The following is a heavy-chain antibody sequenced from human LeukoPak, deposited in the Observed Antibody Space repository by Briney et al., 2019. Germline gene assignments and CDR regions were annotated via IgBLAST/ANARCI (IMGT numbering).Heavy chain of an antibody. J-gene: IGHJ4*02. D-gene: IGHD5-24*01. CDR2: IRYDGSNK. CDR3: AKASGEMATISGY. V-gene: IGHV3-30*02. Sequence: RPGGSLRLSCAASGFTFSSYGMHWVRQAPGKGLEWVAFIRYDGSNKYYADSVKDRFTISRDNSKNTLYLQMNSLRAEDTAVYYCAKASGEMATISGYWGQGTLVTVSS. CDR1: GFTFSSYG.